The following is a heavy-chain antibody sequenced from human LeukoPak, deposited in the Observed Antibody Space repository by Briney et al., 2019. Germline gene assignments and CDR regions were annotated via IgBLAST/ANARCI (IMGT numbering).Heavy chain of an antibody. CDR3: ARLSGYDWESFYDY. D-gene: IGHD5-12*01. Sequence: KASETLSLICAVYGGSFSGYYWSWIRQPPGKGLEWIGYIYYSGSTIYNPSLKNRVTISIDTSKNQFSLKLTSATAADTAVYYCARLSGYDWESFYDYWGQGTLVTVAS. J-gene: IGHJ4*02. CDR2: IYYSGST. CDR1: GGSFSGYY. V-gene: IGHV4-59*01.